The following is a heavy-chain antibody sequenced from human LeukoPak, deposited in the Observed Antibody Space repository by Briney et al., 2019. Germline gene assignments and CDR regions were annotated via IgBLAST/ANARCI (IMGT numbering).Heavy chain of an antibody. J-gene: IGHJ4*02. CDR1: GFTFSSYG. CDR3: ARAAYDNSGYLTL. Sequence: GGSLRLSCAASGFTFSSYGMSWVRQAPGKGLEWASVIGVSDDTSYADSVKGRFTISRDNSKNTLYLQVNSLRVEDTAVYYCARAAYDNSGYLTLWGQGTLVTVSS. V-gene: IGHV3-23*01. D-gene: IGHD3-22*01. CDR2: IGVSDDT.